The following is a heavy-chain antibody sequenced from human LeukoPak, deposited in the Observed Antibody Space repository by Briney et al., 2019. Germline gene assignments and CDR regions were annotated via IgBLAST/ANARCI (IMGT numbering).Heavy chain of an antibody. V-gene: IGHV1-18*01. CDR3: ARSHNCDFWSGDLGY. Sequence: ASVKVSCKASGYTFTSYGISWVRQAPGQGLEWRGWISAYNGDTNYAQKLQGRVTMTTDTSTSTAYMELGRLRSDDTAVYYCARSHNCDFWSGDLGYWGQGTLVTVSS. D-gene: IGHD3-3*01. J-gene: IGHJ4*02. CDR1: GYTFTSYG. CDR2: ISAYNGDT.